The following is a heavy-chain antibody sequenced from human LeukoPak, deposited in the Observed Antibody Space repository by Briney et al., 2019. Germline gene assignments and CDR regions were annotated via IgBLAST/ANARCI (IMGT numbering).Heavy chain of an antibody. J-gene: IGHJ6*03. CDR1: GYSISSGYY. D-gene: IGHD6-13*01. CDR3: ARDVAAAGTYYMDV. CDR2: IFHSGNT. Sequence: SETLSLTCTVSGYSISSGYYWGWIRPPPGKGLQWIGSIFHSGNTYYNPSLKSRVTISVDTSKNQFSLKLSSVTAADTAVYYCARDVAAAGTYYMDVWGKGTTVTVSS. V-gene: IGHV4-38-2*02.